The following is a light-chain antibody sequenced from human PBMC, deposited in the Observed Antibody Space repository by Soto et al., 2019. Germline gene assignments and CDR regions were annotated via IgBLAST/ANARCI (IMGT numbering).Light chain of an antibody. CDR1: SSDVGGYYS. J-gene: IGLJ2*01. Sequence: QSALTQPASVSGSPGQSIAISCTGTSSDVGGYYSVSWYHQHPGKAPKLVIYDVSNRPSGVSNRFSGSKSGNTASLTISGLQAEDEADYYCSSYTSSSTRVFGGGTKVTVL. CDR3: SSYTSSSTRV. V-gene: IGLV2-14*01. CDR2: DVS.